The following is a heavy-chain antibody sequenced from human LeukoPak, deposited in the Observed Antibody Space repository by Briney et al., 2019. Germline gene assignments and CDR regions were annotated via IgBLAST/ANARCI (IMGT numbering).Heavy chain of an antibody. D-gene: IGHD1-1*01. CDR3: ARKGKVRPYFDY. J-gene: IGHJ4*02. V-gene: IGHV1-2*02. CDR2: INPNSGGT. Sequence: GASVKVSCKASGYTFTGYYMHWVRQAPGQGLEWMGWINPNSGGTNYAQKLQGRVTMTRDTSISTAYMELSRLRSDDTAVYYCARKGKVRPYFDYWGQGTLVTVSS. CDR1: GYTFTGYY.